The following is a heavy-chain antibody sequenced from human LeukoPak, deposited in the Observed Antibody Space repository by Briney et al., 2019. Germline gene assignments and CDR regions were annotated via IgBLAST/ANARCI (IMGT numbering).Heavy chain of an antibody. Sequence: GGSLRLSCAASGFTFNSYAMSWARQAPGKGLEWVSAISGSGGSTYYADSVKGRFTISRDNSKNTLYLQMNSLRAEDTAVYYCAKDLGSHSSGWYWGQGTLVTVSS. J-gene: IGHJ4*02. V-gene: IGHV3-23*01. CDR3: AKDLGSHSSGWY. D-gene: IGHD6-19*01. CDR1: GFTFNSYA. CDR2: ISGSGGST.